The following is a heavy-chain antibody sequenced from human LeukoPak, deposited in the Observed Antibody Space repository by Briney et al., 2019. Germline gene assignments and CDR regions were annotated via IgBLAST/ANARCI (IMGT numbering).Heavy chain of an antibody. Sequence: GGSLRLSCTVSGFTLSSNSMSWVRQAPGKGLEWVSFIYSDNTHYSDSVKGRFTISRDNSKNTLYLQMNSLRAEDTAVYYCAELGITMIGGVWGKGTTVTISS. D-gene: IGHD3-10*02. CDR2: IYSDNT. J-gene: IGHJ6*04. V-gene: IGHV3-53*01. CDR3: AELGITMIGGV. CDR1: GFTLSSNS.